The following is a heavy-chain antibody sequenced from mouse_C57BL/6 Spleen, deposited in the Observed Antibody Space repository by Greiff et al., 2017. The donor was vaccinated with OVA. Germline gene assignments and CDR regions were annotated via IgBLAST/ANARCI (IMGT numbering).Heavy chain of an antibody. CDR1: GYTFTSYW. CDR2: IDPSDSYT. V-gene: IGHV1-69*01. J-gene: IGHJ2*01. D-gene: IGHD2-3*01. Sequence: VQLQQPGAELVMPGASVKLSCKASGYTFTSYWMHWVKQRPGQGLEWIGEIDPSDSYTNYNQKFKGKSTLTVDKSSSTAYMQLSSLTSEDSAVYYCARVGLLRYFDYWGQGTTLTVSA. CDR3: ARVGLLRYFDY.